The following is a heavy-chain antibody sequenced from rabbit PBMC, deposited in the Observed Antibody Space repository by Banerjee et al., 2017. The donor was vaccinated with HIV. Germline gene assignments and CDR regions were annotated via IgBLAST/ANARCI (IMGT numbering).Heavy chain of an antibody. CDR3: ARRDYDGAEGYYFNL. J-gene: IGHJ4*01. D-gene: IGHD4-2*01. V-gene: IGHV1S7*01. CDR1: GFSFSSYG. Sequence: QSLEESGGDLVKPGGTLTLTCKASGFSFSSYGVSWVRQAPGKGLEWIGYIDPVFGSTYYASWVNGRFTISSHNAQNTLYLQLNSLTAADTATYFCARRDYDGAEGYYFNLWGQGTLVTVS. CDR2: IDPVFGST.